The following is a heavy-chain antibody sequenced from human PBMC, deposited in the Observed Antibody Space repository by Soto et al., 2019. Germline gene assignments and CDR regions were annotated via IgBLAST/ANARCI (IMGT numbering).Heavy chain of an antibody. CDR1: GDSVNSNSVA. V-gene: IGHV6-1*01. J-gene: IGHJ6*02. CDR2: TSYRSRSYN. CDR3: ARAPVQYDKDSGMDV. Sequence: SQTLSLTCVISGDSVNSNSVAWNWVRQSPSRGLEWLGRTSYRSRSYNNYAVSVRSRISIKSDTSRNQFSLQLNSVTPEDTAVYYCARAPVQYDKDSGMDVWGRGTTVTVSS. D-gene: IGHD3-22*01.